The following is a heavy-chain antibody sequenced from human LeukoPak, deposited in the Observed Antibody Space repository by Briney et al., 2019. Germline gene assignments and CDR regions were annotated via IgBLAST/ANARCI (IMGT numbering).Heavy chain of an antibody. CDR3: ARGQGLNNFWSGSYI. J-gene: IGHJ4*02. V-gene: IGHV4-59*01. D-gene: IGHD3-3*01. Sequence: SETLSLTCTVSGGSISSYYWSWIRQCPGPGLEWIGYVCHSGTTKSNPSLNSRVSMSVDTSKNQFYLNLSFVSAAATAVYYCARGQGLNNFWSGSYIWGQGVLVTVSS. CDR2: VCHSGTT. CDR1: GGSISSYY.